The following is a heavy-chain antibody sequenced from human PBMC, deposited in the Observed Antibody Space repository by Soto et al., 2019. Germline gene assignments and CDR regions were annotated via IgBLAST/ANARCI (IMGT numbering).Heavy chain of an antibody. Sequence: GSLRLSCSASGFTFSSYAMHWVRQAPGKGLEYVSAISSNGGSTYYADSVKGRFTISRDNSKNTLYLQMSSLRAEDTAVYYCVKEMGRSLWFGELFQLGDYWGQGTLVTVSS. V-gene: IGHV3-64D*06. CDR2: ISSNGGST. CDR1: GFTFSSYA. CDR3: VKEMGRSLWFGELFQLGDY. J-gene: IGHJ4*02. D-gene: IGHD3-10*01.